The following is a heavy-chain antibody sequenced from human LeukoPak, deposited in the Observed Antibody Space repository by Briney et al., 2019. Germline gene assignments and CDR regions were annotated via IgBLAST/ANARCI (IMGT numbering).Heavy chain of an antibody. CDR2: IRYDGSDK. Sequence: GGSLRLSCAASGFIFSNYGMHWVRQAPGKGLEWVAFIRYDGSDKYYVDSVKGRFTISRDNSKNTLYLQMNRLRAEDTAVYYCAKDPVGTTVRGDYWGQGTLVTVSS. CDR1: GFIFSNYG. D-gene: IGHD1-26*01. J-gene: IGHJ4*02. V-gene: IGHV3-30*02. CDR3: AKDPVGTTVRGDY.